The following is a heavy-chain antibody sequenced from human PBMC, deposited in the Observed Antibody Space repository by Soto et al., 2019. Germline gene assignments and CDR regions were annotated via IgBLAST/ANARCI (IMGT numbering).Heavy chain of an antibody. CDR2: ISATGGST. CDR3: ASAEHPRRSIGFDY. D-gene: IGHD3-16*02. V-gene: IGHV3-23*01. CDR1: GFTFASYV. Sequence: GGSLRLSCAGSGFTFASYVMTWVRQAPGKGLEWVSSISATGGSTYYAGSVKGRFTISRDNSTNTLYLQMNSLRAEDTAIYYCASAEHPRRSIGFDYWGQGTLVTVSS. J-gene: IGHJ4*02.